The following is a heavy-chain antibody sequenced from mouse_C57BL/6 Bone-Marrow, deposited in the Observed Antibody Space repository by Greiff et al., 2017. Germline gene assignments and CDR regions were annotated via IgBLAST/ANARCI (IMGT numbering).Heavy chain of an antibody. CDR3: AREKYYDGSSYGFAY. Sequence: VQLKESGPELVKPGASVKLSCKASGYTFTSYDINWVKQRPGQGLEWIGWIYPRDGSTKYNEKFKGKATLTVDTSSSTAYMELHSLTSEDSAVYFCAREKYYDGSSYGFAYWGQGTLVTVSA. CDR2: IYPRDGST. V-gene: IGHV1-85*01. D-gene: IGHD1-1*01. CDR1: GYTFTSYD. J-gene: IGHJ3*01.